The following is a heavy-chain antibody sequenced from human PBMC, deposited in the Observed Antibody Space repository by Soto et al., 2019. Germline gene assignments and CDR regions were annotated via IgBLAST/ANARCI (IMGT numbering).Heavy chain of an antibody. CDR3: ARAPRIAAAGTVFDY. D-gene: IGHD6-13*01. V-gene: IGHV1-18*01. Sequence: ASVKVSCKASGYTFMNNGISWVRQAPGQGLEWMGWISDYNGNTNYAQKVQGRVTMTTNTSTSTAYMELRSLRSDDTAVYYCARAPRIAAAGTVFDYWGQGTLVTVSS. CDR1: GYTFMNNG. J-gene: IGHJ4*02. CDR2: ISDYNGNT.